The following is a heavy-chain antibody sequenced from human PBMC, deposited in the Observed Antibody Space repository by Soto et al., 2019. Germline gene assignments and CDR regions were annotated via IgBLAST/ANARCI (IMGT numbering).Heavy chain of an antibody. Sequence: PGGSLRLSCAASGFTFSSYAMHWVRQAPGKGLEWVAVISYDGSNKYYADSVKGRFTISRDNSKNTLYLQMNSLRAEDTAVYYCARQIAVAGQKKVNDYWGQGTLVTVSS. V-gene: IGHV3-30-3*01. CDR1: GFTFSSYA. J-gene: IGHJ4*02. CDR2: ISYDGSNK. D-gene: IGHD6-19*01. CDR3: ARQIAVAGQKKVNDY.